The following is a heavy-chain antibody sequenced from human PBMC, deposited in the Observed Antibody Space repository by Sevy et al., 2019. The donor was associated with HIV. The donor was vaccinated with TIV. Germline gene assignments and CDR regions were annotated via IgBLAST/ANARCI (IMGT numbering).Heavy chain of an antibody. CDR2: IDSAGGT. CDR1: GFTVSGNY. D-gene: IGHD3-16*01. Sequence: GGSLRLSCAASGFTVSGNYMSWVRQAPGKGPEWVSLIDSAGGTYYTDSVKGRFTISRDNSKNTLSLQMNSLSAADAAIYYCTRDERGVDYWGQGTLVTVSS. CDR3: TRDERGVDY. V-gene: IGHV3-66*01. J-gene: IGHJ4*02.